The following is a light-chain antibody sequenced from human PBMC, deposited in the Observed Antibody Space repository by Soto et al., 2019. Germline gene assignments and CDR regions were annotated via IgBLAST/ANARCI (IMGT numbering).Light chain of an antibody. V-gene: IGKV1-33*01. Sequence: DIQMTQSPSSLSASVGDRVTISCRASQTISTSLNWYQQKPGTAPRLLISDASNLELGVPSKFSGTGFGTDFSFTIINLQPEDIATYYCQQYENLPLTFGGGTKVDIK. CDR2: DAS. CDR1: QTISTS. J-gene: IGKJ4*01. CDR3: QQYENLPLT.